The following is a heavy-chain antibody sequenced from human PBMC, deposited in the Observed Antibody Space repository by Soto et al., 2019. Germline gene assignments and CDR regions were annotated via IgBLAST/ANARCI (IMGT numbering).Heavy chain of an antibody. J-gene: IGHJ3*02. CDR1: GYTFTNHG. CDR3: ARDRVAGIWGDAFDI. V-gene: IGHV1-18*04. Sequence: QVQLVQSGAEVKKPGASVKVSCKTSGYTFTNHGINWVRQAPGQGLEWMGWINPYNANVNYAQKLQGRVTMTTDTSTSTADMDLRSLTSDDTAVYYCARDRVAGIWGDAFDIWGHGTMVTVAS. CDR2: INPYNANV. D-gene: IGHD3-16*01.